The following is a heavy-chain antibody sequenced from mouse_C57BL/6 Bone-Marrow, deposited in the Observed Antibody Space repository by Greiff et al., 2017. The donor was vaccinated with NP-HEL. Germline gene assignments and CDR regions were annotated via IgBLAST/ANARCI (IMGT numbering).Heavy chain of an antibody. CDR1: GFSLTSYG. D-gene: IGHD1-1*01. Sequence: VQVVESGPGLVQPSQSLSITCTVSGFSLTSYGVHWVRQSPGKGLEWLGVIWRGGSTDYNAAFMSRLSITKDNSKSQVFFKMNSLQADDTAIYYCAKNRYYGDWYFDVWGTGTTVTVSS. J-gene: IGHJ1*03. CDR3: AKNRYYGDWYFDV. V-gene: IGHV2-5*01. CDR2: IWRGGST.